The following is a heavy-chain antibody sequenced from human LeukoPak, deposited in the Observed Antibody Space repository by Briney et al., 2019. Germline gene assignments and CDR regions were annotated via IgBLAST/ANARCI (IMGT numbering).Heavy chain of an antibody. CDR1: GGSISSSSYY. CDR3: ARSEGRYSSSWYVDY. CDR2: IYYSGST. Sequence: SETLSLTCTVSGGSISSSSYYWGWIRQPPGKGLEWIGSIYYSGSTYYNPFLKSRVTISVDTSKNQFSLKLSSVTAADTAVYYCARSEGRYSSSWYVDYWGQGTLVTVSS. J-gene: IGHJ4*02. V-gene: IGHV4-39*07. D-gene: IGHD6-13*01.